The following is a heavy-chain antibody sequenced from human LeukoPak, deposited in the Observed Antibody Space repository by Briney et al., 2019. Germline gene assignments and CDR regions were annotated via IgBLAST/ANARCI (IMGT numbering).Heavy chain of an antibody. J-gene: IGHJ5*02. D-gene: IGHD6-13*01. CDR2: IIPIFGTA. CDR1: GGTFSSYA. CDR3: ARGLASYGSSWYRWFDP. Sequence: ASVKVSCKASGGTFSSYAISWVRQAPGQGLEWMGGIIPIFGTANYAQKFQGRVTITADESTSTAYMELSSLRSEDTAVYYCARGLASYGSSWYRWFDPWGQEPWSPSPQ. V-gene: IGHV1-69*13.